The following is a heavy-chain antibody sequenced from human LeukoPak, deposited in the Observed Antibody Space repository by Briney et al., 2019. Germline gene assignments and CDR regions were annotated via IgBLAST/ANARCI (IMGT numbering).Heavy chain of an antibody. J-gene: IGHJ4*02. D-gene: IGHD3-22*01. Sequence: ASVKVSCKASGYTFTGYYMHWVRQATGQGLEWMGRINPNSGGTNSAQKFQGRVTMTRDTSISTAYMELSRLRSDDTAVYYCARVRYDSSGYYYVEFDYWGQGTLVTVSS. CDR2: INPNSGGT. CDR3: ARVRYDSSGYYYVEFDY. CDR1: GYTFTGYY. V-gene: IGHV1-2*06.